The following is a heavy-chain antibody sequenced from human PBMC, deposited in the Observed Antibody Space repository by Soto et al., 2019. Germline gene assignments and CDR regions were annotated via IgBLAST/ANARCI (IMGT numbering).Heavy chain of an antibody. D-gene: IGHD2-21*01. CDR3: ARGPLCGEECYFAF. CDR2: SYNSGLI. V-gene: IGHV4-4*07. J-gene: IGHJ4*02. Sequence: SETLSLTCSVFGDSISRHYWSWIRQPAGKGLEYIGRSYNSGLINYNPSLESRVSMSVDPSKNQSSLKLTSATAADTAIYYCARGPLCGEECYFAFWGQGTLVTVSS. CDR1: GDSISRHY.